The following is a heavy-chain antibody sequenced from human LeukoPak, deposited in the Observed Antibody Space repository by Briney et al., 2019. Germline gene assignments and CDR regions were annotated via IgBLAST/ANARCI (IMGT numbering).Heavy chain of an antibody. D-gene: IGHD3-16*02. CDR2: IIPIFGTA. CDR3: ARVSGSYDYVWGSYRPEGNFDY. Sequence: SVKVSCKASGGTFSSYAISWVRQAPGQGLEWMGGIIPIFGTANYAQKFQGRVTITADESTSTAYMELSSLRSEDTAVYYCARVSGSYDYVWGSYRPEGNFDYWGQGTLVTASS. V-gene: IGHV1-69*13. CDR1: GGTFSSYA. J-gene: IGHJ4*02.